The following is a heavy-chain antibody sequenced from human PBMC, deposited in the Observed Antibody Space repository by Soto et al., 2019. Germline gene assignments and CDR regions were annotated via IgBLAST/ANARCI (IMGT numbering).Heavy chain of an antibody. D-gene: IGHD6-6*01. CDR2: IYDTESA. J-gene: IGHJ4*02. CDR3: ARASSSSSAVDS. V-gene: IGHV4-31*03. Sequence: QVQLQESGPGLVKPSQTLSLTCNVSGESISSGGYYWSWIRHHPGKGLEWIGYIYDTESAYYNPSLTSRVTISMDTSKKQFAMRLSAVTAADTAVYYCARASSSSSAVDSWGQGILATVSS. CDR1: GESISSGGYY.